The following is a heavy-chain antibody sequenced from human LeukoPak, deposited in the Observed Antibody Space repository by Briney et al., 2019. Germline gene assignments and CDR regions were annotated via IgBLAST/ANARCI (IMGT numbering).Heavy chain of an antibody. J-gene: IGHJ6*03. Sequence: PGGSLRLSCAASRLTIINHWMHWVRQAPGKGLVWVSRLSSDGRRTDYAASVKGRFTISRDNAKNTLFLQMNSLRPDDTAVYYCVRDVEVVPATMGAYYYYYMVVWGKGTTVTVSS. CDR2: LSSDGRRT. CDR3: VRDVEVVPATMGAYYYYYMVV. V-gene: IGHV3-74*01. D-gene: IGHD2-2*01. CDR1: RLTIINHW.